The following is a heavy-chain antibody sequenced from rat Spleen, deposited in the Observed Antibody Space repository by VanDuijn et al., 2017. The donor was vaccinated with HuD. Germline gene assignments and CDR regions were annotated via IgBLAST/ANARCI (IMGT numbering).Heavy chain of an antibody. CDR3: ARQDGNYCDY. D-gene: IGHD1-12*02. J-gene: IGHJ2*01. CDR1: GFTFSNYG. CDR2: LNTGGGNT. Sequence: EVQLVESAGGLVQPGRSLKLSCAASGFTFSNYGMAWVRQTPTRGLEGVASLNTGGGNTYYPDSVKGRFTVSRDNEQNTLYLQRNSLKSEDTATYYSARQDGNYCDYWGQGVMVTVSS. V-gene: IGHV5S13*01.